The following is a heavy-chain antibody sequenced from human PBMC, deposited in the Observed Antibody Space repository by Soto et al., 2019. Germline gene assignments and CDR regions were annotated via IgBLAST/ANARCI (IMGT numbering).Heavy chain of an antibody. CDR1: GYNFNNYW. V-gene: IGHV5-51*01. J-gene: IGHJ4*02. Sequence: GESLKISCKGSGYNFNNYWINWVRQMHGKGLEWMGRIDPYDSDTRYSPSFQGQVTISADKSFTTVYLQWNSLKASDTAIYYCARPGYYDSSGFFNFDHWGQGTLVTVSS. D-gene: IGHD3-22*01. CDR3: ARPGYYDSSGFFNFDH. CDR2: IDPYDSDT.